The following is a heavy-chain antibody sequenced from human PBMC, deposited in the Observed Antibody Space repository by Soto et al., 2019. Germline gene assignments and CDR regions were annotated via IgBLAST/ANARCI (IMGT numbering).Heavy chain of an antibody. V-gene: IGHV3-30*18. D-gene: IGHD3-22*01. Sequence: PGGSLRLSCAASGFTFSSYGMHWVRQAPGKGLEWVAVISYDGSNKYYADSVKGRFTISRDNSKNTLYLQMNSLRAEDTAVYYCAKDDLRYFDWLFPDYYDSSGYYPAGFDYWGQGTLVTVSS. CDR2: ISYDGSNK. CDR3: AKDDLRYFDWLFPDYYDSSGYYPAGFDY. J-gene: IGHJ4*02. CDR1: GFTFSSYG.